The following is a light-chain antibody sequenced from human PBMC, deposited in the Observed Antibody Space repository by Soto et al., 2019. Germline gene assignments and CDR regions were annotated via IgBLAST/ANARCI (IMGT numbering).Light chain of an antibody. J-gene: IGKJ2*02. CDR1: QSVNSSY. CDR2: GAS. Sequence: EIVLTQSPGTLSLSPGERATLSCRASQSVNSSYLAWYQQKPGQAPRLLIYGASSRATGIPDRFSGSGSGTDFTLTISRLEPEDFAVYYCQQYRGTFGQGTKLEIK. CDR3: QQYRGT. V-gene: IGKV3-20*01.